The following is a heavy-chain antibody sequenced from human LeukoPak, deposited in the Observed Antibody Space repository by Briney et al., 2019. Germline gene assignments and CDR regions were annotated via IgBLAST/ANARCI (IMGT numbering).Heavy chain of an antibody. J-gene: IGHJ4*02. D-gene: IGHD3-22*01. Sequence: GGSLRLSCAASGFTFSSYAMHWVRQAPGKGLEWVAVISYDGSNKYYADSVKGRFTISRDNSKNTLYLQMNSLRAEDTAVYYCARGEYHYYDSGGYYFDYWGQGTLVTVSS. CDR2: ISYDGSNK. V-gene: IGHV3-30-3*01. CDR1: GFTFSSYA. CDR3: ARGEYHYYDSGGYYFDY.